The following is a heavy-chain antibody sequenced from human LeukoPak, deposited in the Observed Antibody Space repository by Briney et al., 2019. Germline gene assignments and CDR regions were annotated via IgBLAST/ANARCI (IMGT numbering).Heavy chain of an antibody. V-gene: IGHV3-23*01. CDR1: GFTFRSHD. CDR3: VREGPRGLAFDI. Sequence: GGSLRLSCAASGFTFRSHDMSWVRLAPGKGLEWVSGISASGGSTFYADSVKGRFTISRDNSKNTLYLQMNGLRVEDTAVYYCVREGPRGLAFDIWGQGTMVTVSS. J-gene: IGHJ3*02. CDR2: ISASGGST.